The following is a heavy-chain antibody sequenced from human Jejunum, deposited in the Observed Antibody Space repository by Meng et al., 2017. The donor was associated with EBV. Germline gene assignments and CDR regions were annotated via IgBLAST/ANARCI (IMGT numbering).Heavy chain of an antibody. Sequence: VQLVQCGAEVERRGXSGTVARTGSGYTFTGYYIHWVRQAPGQGLERMGRINPKSGSINYAPKFQGRVTMTRDTSISTAYMELSSLRSDDTAVYYYARGGGRSDWYEYYFDYWGQGTLVTVSS. CDR3: ARGGGRSDWYEYYFDY. V-gene: IGHV1-2*06. J-gene: IGHJ4*02. CDR2: INPKSGSI. D-gene: IGHD6-19*01. CDR1: GYTFTGYY.